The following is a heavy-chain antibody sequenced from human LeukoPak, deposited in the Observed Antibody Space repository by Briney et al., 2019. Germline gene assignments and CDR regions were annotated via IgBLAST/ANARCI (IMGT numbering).Heavy chain of an antibody. Sequence: ASLKVSCKASGYTFTSYYMHWARQAPGQGLEWMGIINPSGGSTSYAQKSQGRVTMTRDTSTSTVYMELSSLRSEDTAVYYCARDGEGSEYYFDYWGQGTLVTVSS. J-gene: IGHJ4*02. V-gene: IGHV1-46*01. CDR1: GYTFTSYY. D-gene: IGHD2-21*01. CDR3: ARDGEGSEYYFDY. CDR2: INPSGGST.